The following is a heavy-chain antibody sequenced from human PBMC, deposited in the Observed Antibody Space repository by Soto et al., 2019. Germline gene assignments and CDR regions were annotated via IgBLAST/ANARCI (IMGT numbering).Heavy chain of an antibody. CDR2: IYWDDNK. V-gene: IGHV2-5*02. J-gene: IGHJ4*02. D-gene: IGHD3-3*01. Sequence: QITLKESGPTLVKPTQTLTLTCTFSGFSLSTNRVGVGWIRQPPGKALEWLTLIYWDDNKHYSPSLKTRLTITKDTSKNQVVLTLTNMDPVDTATYYCANSPAYGSGAGCAYFDYWGRGTLVTVSS. CDR1: GFSLSTNRVG. CDR3: ANSPAYGSGAGCAYFDY.